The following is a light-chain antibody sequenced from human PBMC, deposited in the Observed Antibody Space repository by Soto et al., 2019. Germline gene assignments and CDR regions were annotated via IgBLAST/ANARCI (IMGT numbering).Light chain of an antibody. CDR1: SSDVGGYNY. J-gene: IGLJ3*02. V-gene: IGLV2-23*02. CDR2: EVS. Sequence: QSALTQPASVSGSPGQSITISCTGTSSDVGGYNYVSWYQQHPGKAPKLIIYEVSKRPSGISNRFSGSKSGNTASLIISGLQGDDEGDYYCCAYVSSNTLLFGGGTKLTVL. CDR3: CAYVSSNTLL.